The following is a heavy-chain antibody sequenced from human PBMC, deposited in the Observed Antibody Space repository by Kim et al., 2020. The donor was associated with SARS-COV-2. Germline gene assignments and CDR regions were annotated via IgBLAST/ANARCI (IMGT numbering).Heavy chain of an antibody. CDR1: GFTFGDYA. J-gene: IGHJ4*02. D-gene: IGHD3-10*01. V-gene: IGHV3-49*04. CDR2: IRSKAYGGTT. CDR3: TRGSVLLWFGDPGGFDY. Sequence: GGSLRLSCTTSGFTFGDYAMSWVRQAPGKGLEWVGFIRSKAYGGTTEYAASVKGRFTISRDDSKSIAYLQMNSLKIEDTAVYYCTRGSVLLWFGDPGGFDYWGQGTLVTVSS.